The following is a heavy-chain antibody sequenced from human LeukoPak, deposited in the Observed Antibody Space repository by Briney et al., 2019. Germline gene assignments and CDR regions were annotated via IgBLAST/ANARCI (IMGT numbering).Heavy chain of an antibody. CDR1: GYTFTSYG. CDR3: ASFFLIGSGRTNAFDI. J-gene: IGHJ3*02. D-gene: IGHD6-19*01. Sequence: ASVKVSCKASGYTFTSYGISWVRQAPGQGLEWMGWISAYNGNTNYAQKLQGRVTMTTDTSTSTAYMELRSLRSDDTAVCYCASFFLIGSGRTNAFDIWGQGTMVTVSS. CDR2: ISAYNGNT. V-gene: IGHV1-18*01.